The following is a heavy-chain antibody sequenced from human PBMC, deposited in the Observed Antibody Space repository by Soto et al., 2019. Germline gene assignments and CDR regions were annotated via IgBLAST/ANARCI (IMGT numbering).Heavy chain of an antibody. D-gene: IGHD6-19*01. Sequence: QVQLVQSGAEVKKPGASVKVSCKASGYTFISYGVSWVRQAPGQGLEWMGWINPYNGNTNYAQKLQGRVTMTTDTSTSTVYMELRSLRSDDTAVYSCARDRYSSPTYWGQGTLVTVSS. J-gene: IGHJ4*02. CDR1: GYTFISYG. CDR2: INPYNGNT. CDR3: ARDRYSSPTY. V-gene: IGHV1-18*01.